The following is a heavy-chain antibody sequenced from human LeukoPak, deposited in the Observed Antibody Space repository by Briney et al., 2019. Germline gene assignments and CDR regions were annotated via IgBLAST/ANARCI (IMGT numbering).Heavy chain of an antibody. D-gene: IGHD4-11*01. J-gene: IGHJ4*02. Sequence: PGGSLRLSCAAPGFTFSSYAMSWVRQAPGKGLEWVSVISVSGGSTYYADSVKGRFTISRDNSKNTLYLQMNSLRVEDTAVYYCAKGGGATVPFDNWGQGTLVTVSS. CDR3: AKGGGATVPFDN. CDR2: ISVSGGST. CDR1: GFTFSSYA. V-gene: IGHV3-23*01.